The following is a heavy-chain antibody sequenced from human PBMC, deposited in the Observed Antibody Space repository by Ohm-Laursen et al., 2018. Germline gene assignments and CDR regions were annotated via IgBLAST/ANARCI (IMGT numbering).Heavy chain of an antibody. V-gene: IGHV3-30*18. D-gene: IGHD3-3*01. CDR2: LSYKGNNI. Sequence: SLRLSCAASGFTFNSYGMHWVRQAPGKGLEWVAILSYKGNNIYYADSVKGRFTISRDSSKNTLYLQMNSLRVEDTAMYYCAKDLGAYFDFWSGYSGLDPWGQGTLVTVSS. J-gene: IGHJ5*02. CDR3: AKDLGAYFDFWSGYSGLDP. CDR1: GFTFNSYG.